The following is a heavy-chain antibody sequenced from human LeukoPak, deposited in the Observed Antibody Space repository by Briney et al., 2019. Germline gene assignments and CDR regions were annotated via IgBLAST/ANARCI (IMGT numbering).Heavy chain of an antibody. J-gene: IGHJ4*02. CDR1: GYTFTSYY. Sequence: GASVKVSCKASGYTFTSYYMHWVRQAPGQGLEGMGWINPNSGGTNYAQKFQGRVTMTRDTSISTAYMELSRLRSDDTAVYYCARVPIAAAATYYFDYWGQGTLVTVSS. CDR2: INPNSGGT. D-gene: IGHD6-13*01. V-gene: IGHV1-2*02. CDR3: ARVPIAAAATYYFDY.